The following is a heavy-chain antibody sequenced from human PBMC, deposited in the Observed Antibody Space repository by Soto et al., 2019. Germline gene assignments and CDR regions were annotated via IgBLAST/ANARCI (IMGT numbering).Heavy chain of an antibody. Sequence: GGSLRLSCAASGFTFSSYGMHWVRQAPGKGLEWVAVISYDGSNKYYADSVKGRFTISRDNSKNTLYLQMNSLRAEDTAVYYCAKDTNPWGYSGYDLDYWGQGTLVTVSS. CDR1: GFTFSSYG. CDR2: ISYDGSNK. J-gene: IGHJ4*02. D-gene: IGHD5-12*01. CDR3: AKDTNPWGYSGYDLDY. V-gene: IGHV3-30*18.